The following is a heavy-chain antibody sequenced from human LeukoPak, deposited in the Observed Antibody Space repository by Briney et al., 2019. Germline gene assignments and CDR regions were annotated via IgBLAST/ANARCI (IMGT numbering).Heavy chain of an antibody. D-gene: IGHD2-2*01. CDR1: GFTFSNYA. Sequence: PGRSLRLSCAASGFTFSNYAVHWVRQAPGKGLEWVALISDDGSNKYYTDSVKGRFTISRDNSKNMLYLQMNSLRIEDTAVYYCATRTSGAFDFWGQGTMVIVS. J-gene: IGHJ3*01. CDR2: ISDDGSNK. V-gene: IGHV3-30-3*01. CDR3: ATRTSGAFDF.